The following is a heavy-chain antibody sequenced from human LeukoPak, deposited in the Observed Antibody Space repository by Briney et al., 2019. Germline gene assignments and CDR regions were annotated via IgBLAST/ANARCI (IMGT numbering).Heavy chain of an antibody. V-gene: IGHV3-48*03. D-gene: IGHD3-22*01. CDR1: GFTFSSYE. J-gene: IGHJ6*04. CDR2: ISSSGRTI. Sequence: PGGSLRVSCAASGFTFSSYEMNWVRPAPGKGREWVSYISSSGRTIYYADSVKGRVTISRDNAKNSLYLQMNSLRAEDTAVYYCAELGITMIEGVWGKGTTVTISS. CDR3: AELGITMIEGV.